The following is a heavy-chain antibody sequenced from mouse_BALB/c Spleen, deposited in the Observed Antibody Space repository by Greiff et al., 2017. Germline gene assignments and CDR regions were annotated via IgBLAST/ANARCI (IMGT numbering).Heavy chain of an antibody. CDR2: ISDGGSYT. CDR3: ARRGRYGPMDY. CDR1: GFTFSDYY. J-gene: IGHJ4*01. V-gene: IGHV5-4*02. D-gene: IGHD2-14*01. Sequence: EVKLVESGGGLVKPGGSLKLSCAASGFTFSDYYMYWVRQTPEKRLEWVATISDGGSYTYYPDSVKGRFTISRDNAKNNLYLQMSSLKSEDTAMYYCARRGRYGPMDYWGQGTSVTVSS.